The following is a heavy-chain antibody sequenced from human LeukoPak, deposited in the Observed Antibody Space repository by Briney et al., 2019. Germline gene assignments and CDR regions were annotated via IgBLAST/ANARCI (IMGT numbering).Heavy chain of an antibody. CDR1: GGSISSYY. Sequence: SETLSLTCTVSGGSISSYYWSWIRQPPGKGLEWIGYIYYSGSTNYNPSLKSRVTISVDTSKNQFSLKPSSVTAADTAVYYCARGGPYSSSWYGPVGMDVWGQGTTVTVSS. D-gene: IGHD6-13*01. CDR2: IYYSGST. CDR3: ARGGPYSSSWYGPVGMDV. V-gene: IGHV4-59*01. J-gene: IGHJ6*02.